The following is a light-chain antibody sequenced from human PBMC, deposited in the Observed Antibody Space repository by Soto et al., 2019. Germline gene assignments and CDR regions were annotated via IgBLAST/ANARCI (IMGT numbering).Light chain of an antibody. J-gene: IGKJ2*01. Sequence: DTVLSQSPLSLPVSPGEPASISCRSSQSLLHSNGYNYLEWYVQKPGQSPQLLVYLGSTRASGVPDRFSGSGSGTDFTLKISRVEAEDVGVYYCMQSLQAPPFTFGQGTKVDIK. V-gene: IGKV2-28*01. CDR1: QSLLHSNGYNY. CDR2: LGS. CDR3: MQSLQAPPFT.